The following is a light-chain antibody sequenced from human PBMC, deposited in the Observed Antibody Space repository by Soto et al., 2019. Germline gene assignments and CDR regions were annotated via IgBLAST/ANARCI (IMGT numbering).Light chain of an antibody. J-gene: IGKJ1*01. CDR3: QKYDSAPWT. CDR2: AAS. Sequence: DIQMTQSPSSLSASVGDRVTITCRASQGISNYLAWYQQKPGKVPKLLIYAASTLQSGVPSRFSGSGSGTDFSITISSRQPEDVATYYCQKYDSAPWTFGQGTKVEIK. CDR1: QGISNY. V-gene: IGKV1-27*01.